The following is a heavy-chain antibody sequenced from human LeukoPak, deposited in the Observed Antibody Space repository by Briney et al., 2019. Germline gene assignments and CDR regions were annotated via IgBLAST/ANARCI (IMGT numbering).Heavy chain of an antibody. J-gene: IGHJ3*02. V-gene: IGHV4-4*07. Sequence: PSETLSLTCSVSGGSISSFYWSWIRQPAGKGLEWIGRIYASGSTNYNPSLKSRVTMSVDMSKNQFSLKLSSVTAADTAVYYCARDPATMIYNAFDIWGQGTMVTVSS. D-gene: IGHD2-8*01. CDR3: ARDPATMIYNAFDI. CDR2: IYASGST. CDR1: GGSISSFY.